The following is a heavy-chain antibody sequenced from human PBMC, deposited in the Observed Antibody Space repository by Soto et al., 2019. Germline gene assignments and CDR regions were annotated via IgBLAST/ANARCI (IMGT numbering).Heavy chain of an antibody. CDR3: AKKTRGSGSWFDS. V-gene: IGHV3-30*18. CDR1: GFTFSSYG. CDR2: ISYDGSNK. J-gene: IGHJ5*01. D-gene: IGHD3-22*01. Sequence: GGSLRLSCAASGFTFSSYGMHWVRQAPGKGLEWVAVISYDGSNKYYADSVKGRFTISRDNSKNTLYLQMNSPRAEDTAVYYCAKKTRGSGSWFDSWGQGTTVTVSS.